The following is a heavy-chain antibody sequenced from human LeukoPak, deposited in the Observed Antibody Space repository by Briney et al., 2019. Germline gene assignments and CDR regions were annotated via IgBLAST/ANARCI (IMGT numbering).Heavy chain of an antibody. CDR1: GGSISTSNYY. J-gene: IGHJ4*02. CDR2: IYYSGST. D-gene: IGHD3-22*01. V-gene: IGHV4-39*01. Sequence: SETLSLTCTVSGGSISTSNYYWGWIRQPPGKGLEWIGSIYYSGSTYYNPSLKSRVTISVDTSKNQFSLKLSSVTAADTAVYYCARHYYDSSGPVDYWGQGTLVTVSS. CDR3: ARHYYDSSGPVDY.